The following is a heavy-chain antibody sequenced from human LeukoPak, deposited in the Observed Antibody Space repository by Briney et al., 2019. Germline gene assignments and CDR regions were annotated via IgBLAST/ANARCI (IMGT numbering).Heavy chain of an antibody. D-gene: IGHD2-2*01. CDR1: GGSISSGSYY. CDR2: IYTSGST. V-gene: IGHV4-61*02. Sequence: SETLSLTCTVSGGSISSGSYYWSWIRQPAGKGLEWIGRIYTSGSTNYNPSLKSRVTISVDTSKNQFSLKLSSVTAADTAVYYCALRGLVRGFDPWGQGTLVTVSS. CDR3: ALRGLVRGFDP. J-gene: IGHJ5*02.